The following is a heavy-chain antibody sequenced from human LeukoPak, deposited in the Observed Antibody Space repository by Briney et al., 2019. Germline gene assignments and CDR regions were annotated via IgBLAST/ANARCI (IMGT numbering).Heavy chain of an antibody. D-gene: IGHD3-16*02. J-gene: IGHJ4*02. CDR2: ISAYNGNT. CDR1: GYTFTSYG. V-gene: IGHV1-18*01. Sequence: ASVKVSCKASGYTFTSYGISWVRQAPGQGLEWMGWISAYNGNTNYAQKLQGRVTMTTDTSTSTAYMEPRSLRSDDTAVYYCARDSQYDYVWGSYRQARFDYWGQGTLVTVSS. CDR3: ARDSQYDYVWGSYRQARFDY.